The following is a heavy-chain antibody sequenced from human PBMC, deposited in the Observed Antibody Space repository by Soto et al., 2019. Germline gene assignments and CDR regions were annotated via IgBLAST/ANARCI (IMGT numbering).Heavy chain of an antibody. V-gene: IGHV3-30*03. Sequence: GGSLRLSCAASGFTFSSYGMHWVRQAPGKGLEWVAVISYDGSNKYYADSVKGRFTISRDNSKNTLYLQMNSLRAEDTAVYYCARKGYSYASSFDSWGQGTLVTVSS. D-gene: IGHD5-18*01. CDR1: GFTFSSYG. CDR2: ISYDGSNK. CDR3: ARKGYSYASSFDS. J-gene: IGHJ4*02.